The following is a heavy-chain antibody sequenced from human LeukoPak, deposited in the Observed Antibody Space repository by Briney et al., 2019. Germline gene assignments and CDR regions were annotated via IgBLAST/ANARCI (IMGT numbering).Heavy chain of an antibody. J-gene: IGHJ4*02. Sequence: GGSLRLSCAASGFTFSSYWMSWVRQAPGKGLEWVANIKQDGSEKYYVDSVKGRFTISRDNAKNSLYLQMNSLRAVDTAVYYCARGAIAVAGTPVDFDYWGQGTLVTVSS. CDR1: GFTFSSYW. CDR2: IKQDGSEK. V-gene: IGHV3-7*01. D-gene: IGHD6-19*01. CDR3: ARGAIAVAGTPVDFDY.